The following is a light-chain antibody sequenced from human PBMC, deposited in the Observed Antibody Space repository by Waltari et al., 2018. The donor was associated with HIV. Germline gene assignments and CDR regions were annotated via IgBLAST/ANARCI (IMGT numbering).Light chain of an antibody. V-gene: IGLV1-51*01. J-gene: IGLJ2*01. CDR3: GAWDNTLRGAL. Sequence: QSVLTQPPSISAAAGQKVTISCSGSSSNPGANSVAWYRQLPGTAPEPLIYDNNNRFPGIPDRFSGSKSGTSATLVISGLQPGDEADYYCGAWDNTLRGALFGGGTKLTVL. CDR1: SSNPGANS. CDR2: DNN.